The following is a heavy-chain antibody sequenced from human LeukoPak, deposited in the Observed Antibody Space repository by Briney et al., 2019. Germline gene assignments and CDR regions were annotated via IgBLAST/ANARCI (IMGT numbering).Heavy chain of an antibody. Sequence: PGGSLRLSCAASGFTFYSYGMNWVRQAPGKGLEWVAFIRCDGNDKYYADSVKGRFTISRDNSKNTLYLQMNSLRVEDTAVYYCAKHHWQYQLLRDAFDIWGQGTMVTVSS. D-gene: IGHD2-2*01. CDR1: GFTFYSYG. CDR2: IRCDGNDK. V-gene: IGHV3-30*02. J-gene: IGHJ3*02. CDR3: AKHHWQYQLLRDAFDI.